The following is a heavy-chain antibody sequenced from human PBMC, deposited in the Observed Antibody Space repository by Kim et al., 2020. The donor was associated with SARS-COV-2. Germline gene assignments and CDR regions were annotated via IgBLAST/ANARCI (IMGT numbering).Heavy chain of an antibody. D-gene: IGHD3-10*01. Sequence: GGSLRLSCAASGFTFSSYAMHWVRQAPGKGLEWVAVISYDGSNKYYADSVKGRFTISRDNSKNTLYLQMNSLRAEDTAVYYCARGHVLLWVGERFGYWG. J-gene: IGHJ4*01. CDR1: GFTFSSYA. CDR2: ISYDGSNK. CDR3: ARGHVLLWVGERFGY. V-gene: IGHV3-30*04.